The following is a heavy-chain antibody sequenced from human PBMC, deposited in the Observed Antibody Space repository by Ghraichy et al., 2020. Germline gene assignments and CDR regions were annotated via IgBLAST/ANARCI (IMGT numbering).Heavy chain of an antibody. J-gene: IGHJ3*01. V-gene: IGHV4-39*01. Sequence: SETLSLTCTVSGDSMDRGAYYWVWIRQPPGKGLEWIGTIYLGGSAFYSPSLKSRVTMSVDTSKNQLSLKLSSVTAADTSVYYCGRYRGGTIGAVWGQGTMVTVSS. CDR2: IYLGGSA. CDR3: GRYRGGTIGAV. D-gene: IGHD5-12*01. CDR1: GDSMDRGAYY.